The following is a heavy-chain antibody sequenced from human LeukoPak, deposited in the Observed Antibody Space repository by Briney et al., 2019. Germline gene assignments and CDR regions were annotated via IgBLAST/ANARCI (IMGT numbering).Heavy chain of an antibody. V-gene: IGHV4-30-4*01. CDR1: GGAISSGDYY. J-gene: IGHJ5*02. Sequence: SETLSLTCTVSGGAISSGDYYWSWIRQPPGKGLEWIGYSYYSGNTYYNPSLKSRVAISMDASKNQFSLKLNSMTAADTAVYYCATAPYEYIWGTYRTNWFDPWGQGTLVTVSS. CDR3: ATAPYEYIWGTYRTNWFDP. D-gene: IGHD3-16*02. CDR2: SYYSGNT.